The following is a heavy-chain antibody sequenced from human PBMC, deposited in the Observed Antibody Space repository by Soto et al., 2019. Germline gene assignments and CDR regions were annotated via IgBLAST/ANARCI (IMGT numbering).Heavy chain of an antibody. V-gene: IGHV4-34*01. CDR2: INHSGST. D-gene: IGHD2-8*01. J-gene: IGHJ5*02. Sequence: SETLSLTCAVYGGSFSGYYWSWIRQPPGKGLEWIGEINHSGSTNYNPSLKSRVTISVDTSKNQFSLKPSSVTAADTAVYYCARRPSLGYCTNGVCRRWNWFDPWGQGTLVTVTS. CDR3: ARRPSLGYCTNGVCRRWNWFDP. CDR1: GGSFSGYY.